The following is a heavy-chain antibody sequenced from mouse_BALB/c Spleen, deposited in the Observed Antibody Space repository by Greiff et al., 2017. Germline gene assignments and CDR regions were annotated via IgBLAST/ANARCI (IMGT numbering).Heavy chain of an antibody. CDR2: IWGGGST. Sequence: VKVEESGPGLVAPSQSLSITCTVSGFSLTDYGVSCIRQPPGKGLEWLGVIWGGGSTYYNSALKSRLSISKDNSKSQVFLKMNSLQTDDTAMYYCAKQGDGYPVYFDYWGQGTTLTVSS. J-gene: IGHJ2*01. V-gene: IGHV2-6-5*01. CDR1: GFSLTDYG. D-gene: IGHD2-3*01. CDR3: AKQGDGYPVYFDY.